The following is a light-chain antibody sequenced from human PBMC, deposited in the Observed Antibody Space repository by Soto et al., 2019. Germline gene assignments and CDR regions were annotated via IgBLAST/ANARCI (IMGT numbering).Light chain of an antibody. V-gene: IGKV3-20*01. CDR2: GAS. CDR1: QSVSSSY. CDR3: QQNGAA. Sequence: EIVLTQSPGTLSLSPGERATLSCRASQSVSSSYLAWYQQKPGQAPRLLIYGASSRATGIPDRFSGSGSGTDFTLTISRLEPEDFAVYYYQQNGAAFGQGTKVDIK. J-gene: IGKJ1*01.